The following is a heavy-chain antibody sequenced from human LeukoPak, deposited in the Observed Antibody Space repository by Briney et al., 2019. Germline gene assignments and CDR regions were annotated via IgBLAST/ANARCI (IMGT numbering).Heavy chain of an antibody. CDR3: ARHLAGGSHGAFDI. V-gene: IGHV4-59*08. J-gene: IGHJ3*02. Sequence: PSETLSLTCTVSGGSISNYYWSWIRQPPGKGLEWIGYFYYSGNTIYNPSLKSRVTISVDTSKNQFSLKLSSVTAADTAVYYCARHLAGGSHGAFDIWGQGTMVTVSS. CDR2: FYYSGNT. CDR1: GGSISNYY. D-gene: IGHD2-15*01.